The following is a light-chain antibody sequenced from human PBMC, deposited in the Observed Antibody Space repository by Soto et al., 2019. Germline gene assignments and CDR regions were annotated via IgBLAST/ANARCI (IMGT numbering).Light chain of an antibody. CDR2: DAS. Sequence: IEVTQSPSSLAASLGDRVTITCRASQTIGTYVNWYRQKSGAAPELLIYDASTLQSGVPSRFSGSGSGTAFTLTISSLQPEDVATYYCQQYDSGPRTFGQGTKVDIK. J-gene: IGKJ1*01. CDR1: QTIGTY. V-gene: IGKV1-39*01. CDR3: QQYDSGPRT.